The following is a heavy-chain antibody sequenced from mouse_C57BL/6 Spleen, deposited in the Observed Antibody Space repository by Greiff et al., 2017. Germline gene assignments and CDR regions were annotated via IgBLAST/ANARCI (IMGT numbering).Heavy chain of an antibody. Sequence: VKLQESGAELVRPGASVKLSCKASGYTFTDYYINWVKQRPGQGLEWIARIYPGSGNTYYNEKFKGKATLTAEKSSSTAYMQLSSLTSEDSAVYFCARTAYYSNYEDLFAYWGQGTLVTVSA. CDR2: IYPGSGNT. CDR1: GYTFTDYY. V-gene: IGHV1-76*01. J-gene: IGHJ3*01. D-gene: IGHD2-5*01. CDR3: ARTAYYSNYEDLFAY.